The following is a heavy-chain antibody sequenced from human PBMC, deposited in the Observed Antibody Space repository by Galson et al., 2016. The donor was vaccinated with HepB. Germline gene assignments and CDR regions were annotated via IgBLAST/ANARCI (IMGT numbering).Heavy chain of an antibody. CDR1: GYTFTGYF. Sequence: SVKVSCKASGYTFTGYFIHWVRQAPGHELEWMGWINPNSGATKYAQTFQGGVTMSRDTSVSTAYMELSGLKIDDTAVYYCARAGVAAAVTLDYWGQGTGVIVSS. CDR3: ARAGVAAAVTLDY. CDR2: INPNSGAT. V-gene: IGHV1-2*02. J-gene: IGHJ4*02. D-gene: IGHD6-25*01.